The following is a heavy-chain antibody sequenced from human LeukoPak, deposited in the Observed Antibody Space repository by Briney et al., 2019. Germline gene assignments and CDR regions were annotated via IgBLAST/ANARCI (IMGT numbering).Heavy chain of an antibody. CDR2: IYYSGST. J-gene: IGHJ4*02. D-gene: IGHD3-22*01. CDR3: ARSDPTYYYDSSGYTFDY. V-gene: IGHV4-59*01. Sequence: SETLSLTCTVSGGSISSYYLSWIRQPPGKGLEWIGYIYYSGSTNYNPSLKSRVTISVDTSKNQFSLKLSSVTAADTAVYYCARSDPTYYYDSSGYTFDYWGQGTLVTVSS. CDR1: GGSISSYY.